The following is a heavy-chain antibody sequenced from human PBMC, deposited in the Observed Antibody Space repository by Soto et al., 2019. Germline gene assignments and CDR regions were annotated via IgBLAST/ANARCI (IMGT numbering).Heavy chain of an antibody. Sequence: GSLRLSCAASGFTFSSYEMNWVRQAPGEGLEWLSYISTSGSSIYYADSVKGRFTISRDNAKNSLYLQMNSLRAEDTAVYYCARVRTPGYSSSSYFDYWGQGTLITVSS. D-gene: IGHD6-13*01. CDR3: ARVRTPGYSSSSYFDY. V-gene: IGHV3-48*03. CDR1: GFTFSSYE. CDR2: ISTSGSSI. J-gene: IGHJ4*02.